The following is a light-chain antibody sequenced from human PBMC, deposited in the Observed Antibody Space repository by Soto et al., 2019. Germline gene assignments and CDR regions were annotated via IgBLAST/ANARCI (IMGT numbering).Light chain of an antibody. V-gene: IGKV3-15*01. Sequence: EIVMTQSPATLSVSPGERATLSCRASQSVSSNLAWYQQKPGQAPRLLIYGASTRATGIPARISGSGSGTAFTLTISSLQSEEFAVYYCQQYNNWLITFGQGTRLEIK. CDR2: GAS. CDR1: QSVSSN. CDR3: QQYNNWLIT. J-gene: IGKJ5*01.